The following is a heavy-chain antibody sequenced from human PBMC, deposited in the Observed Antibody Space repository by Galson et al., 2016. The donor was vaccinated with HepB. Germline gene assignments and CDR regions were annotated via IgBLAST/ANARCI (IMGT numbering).Heavy chain of an antibody. D-gene: IGHD3-3*01. CDR1: GFSLSDSGMS. Sequence: PALVKPTQTLTLTCTFSGFSLSDSGMSVTWIRQPPGKALEWLARIDWDDDKYYRASLKSRLTLSKDTSKNQVVLTMTNMDPADTATYYCARYSIFGVVKGMDVWGQGTVVTVSS. J-gene: IGHJ6*02. CDR2: IDWDDDK. V-gene: IGHV2-70*11. CDR3: ARYSIFGVVKGMDV.